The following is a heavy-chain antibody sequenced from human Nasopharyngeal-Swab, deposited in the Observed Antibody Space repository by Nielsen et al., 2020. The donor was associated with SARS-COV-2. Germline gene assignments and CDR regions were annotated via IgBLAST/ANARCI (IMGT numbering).Heavy chain of an antibody. CDR2: ISAYNGNT. Sequence: ASVKVSCKASGYTFTSYGISWVRQAPGQGLEWMGWISAYNGNTYYAQKLQGRATMTTDTATSTAYMELRSLRSDDTAVYYCARAPSGSLQWFDPWGQGTLVTVSS. CDR3: ARAPSGSLQWFDP. J-gene: IGHJ5*01. CDR1: GYTFTSYG. V-gene: IGHV1-18*01. D-gene: IGHD1-26*01.